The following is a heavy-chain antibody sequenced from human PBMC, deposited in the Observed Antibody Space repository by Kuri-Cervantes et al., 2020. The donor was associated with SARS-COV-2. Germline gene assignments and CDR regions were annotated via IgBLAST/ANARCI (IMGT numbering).Heavy chain of an antibody. D-gene: IGHD6-13*01. CDR1: GGSISGSGYY. CDR2: IHYRETT. Sequence: GSLRLSCTVSGGSISGSGYYWAWIRQPPGKGLEWIGHIHYRETTYYNPSLKSRATISVDTSKNQFSLKLSSVTAADTAVYYCARGLGIAAAFGAWGQETRVTVSS. V-gene: IGHV4-39*01. CDR3: ARGLGIAAAFGA. J-gene: IGHJ5*02.